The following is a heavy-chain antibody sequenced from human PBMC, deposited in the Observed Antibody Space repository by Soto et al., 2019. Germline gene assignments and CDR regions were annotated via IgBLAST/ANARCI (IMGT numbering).Heavy chain of an antibody. CDR3: ARVRWTVAGPGHFDY. Sequence: QVQLQESGPGLVKPSETLSLTCTVSGGSISSYYWSWIRQPPGKGLEWIGYIYYSGSTNYNPSLQSRGTISVDTSKNQFSLKLSSVTAADTAVYYCARVRWTVAGPGHFDYWGQGTLVTVSS. CDR2: IYYSGST. J-gene: IGHJ4*02. D-gene: IGHD6-19*01. V-gene: IGHV4-59*01. CDR1: GGSISSYY.